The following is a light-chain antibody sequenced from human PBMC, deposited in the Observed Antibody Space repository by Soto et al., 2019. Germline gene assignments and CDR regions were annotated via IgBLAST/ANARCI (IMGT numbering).Light chain of an antibody. Sequence: VWTQSPATLSLSPGERATLSCRASQTFNNYLAWYQQKPGQAPRLIIYHTSNRATGIPARFSGSGSGTDFTLTISSLEPEDFAVYYCQQHTNWPPITFGQGTRLEIK. J-gene: IGKJ5*01. CDR2: HTS. V-gene: IGKV3-11*01. CDR1: QTFNNY. CDR3: QQHTNWPPIT.